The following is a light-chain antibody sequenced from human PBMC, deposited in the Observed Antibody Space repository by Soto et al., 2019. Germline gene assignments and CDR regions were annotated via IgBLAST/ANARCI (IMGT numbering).Light chain of an antibody. CDR1: QDISNY. CDR2: AAS. CDR3: QGPYTSPST. Sequence: DIRVSRCTATVLGGVGDIVTITCQASQDISNYLNWYQQKPGKAPKLLIFAASSLQSGVPSRFSGSGSGTEFTRTVSRLQPEEFATHYCQGPYTSPSTFGRGTRLEIK. V-gene: IGKV1-39*01. J-gene: IGKJ5*01.